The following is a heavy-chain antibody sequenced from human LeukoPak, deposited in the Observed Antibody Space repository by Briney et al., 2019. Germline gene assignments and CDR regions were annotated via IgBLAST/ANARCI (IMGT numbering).Heavy chain of an antibody. CDR2: IYSGGST. D-gene: IGHD2-2*01. V-gene: IGHV3-66*01. J-gene: IGHJ6*02. CDR3: ASEVETYGMDV. CDR1: GFTVRSNY. Sequence: GSLRLSFAASGFTVRSNYMSWVRQAPGKGLEWVSVIYSGGSTYYADSVKGRFTISRDNSKNTLYLQMNSLRAEDTAVYYCASEVETYGMDVWGQGTTVTVSS.